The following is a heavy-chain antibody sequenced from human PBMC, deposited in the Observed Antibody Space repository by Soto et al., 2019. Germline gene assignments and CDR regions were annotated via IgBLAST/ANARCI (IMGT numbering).Heavy chain of an antibody. CDR1: GYTFTSYG. Sequence: ASVKVSCKASGYTFTSYGISWVRQAPGQGLEWMGWISAYNGNTNYAQKLQGRVTMTTDTSTSTAYMELRSLRSDDTAVYYCARDNYDILTGNWFDPWGQGTLVTVSS. D-gene: IGHD3-9*01. CDR2: ISAYNGNT. J-gene: IGHJ5*02. V-gene: IGHV1-18*01. CDR3: ARDNYDILTGNWFDP.